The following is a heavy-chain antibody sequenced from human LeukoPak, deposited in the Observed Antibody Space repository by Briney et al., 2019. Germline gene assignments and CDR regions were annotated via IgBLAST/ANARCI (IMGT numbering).Heavy chain of an antibody. V-gene: IGHV3-30*04. J-gene: IGHJ3*02. CDR3: AREGVQTTVDAFDI. D-gene: IGHD4-17*01. CDR2: ISHDGSDK. CDR1: GFTLKIYP. Sequence: PGGSLRLSCAASGFTLKIYPMHWVRQAPGKGLEWLSVISHDGSDKNNADSVKGRFIISRDNSKYTVYLQLNSLRPEDTAMYYCAREGVQTTVDAFDIWGLGTMVIVSS.